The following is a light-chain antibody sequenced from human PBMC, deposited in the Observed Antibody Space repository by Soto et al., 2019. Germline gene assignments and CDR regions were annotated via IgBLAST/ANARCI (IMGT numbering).Light chain of an antibody. J-gene: IGLJ1*01. CDR3: SSYGGRYNYV. CDR2: EVN. CDR1: SGDVGGYNY. Sequence: QSVLTQPPSASGSPGQSVTISCTGTSGDVGGYNYVSWYQQYPGKAPKLMIYEVNKRPSGVPDRFSGSKSGNTASLTVSGLQAEDEADYHCSSYGGRYNYVFGTGTKVTVL. V-gene: IGLV2-8*01.